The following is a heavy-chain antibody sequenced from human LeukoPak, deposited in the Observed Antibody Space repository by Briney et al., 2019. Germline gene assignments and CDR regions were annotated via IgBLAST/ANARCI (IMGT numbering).Heavy chain of an antibody. D-gene: IGHD3-3*01. CDR2: MNPNGGNT. J-gene: IGHJ4*02. Sequence: ASVKVSCKASGHTFTSYDINWVRQATGQGLEWMGWMNPNGGNTGYAQKFQGRVTMTRNTSISTAYTELSSLRSEDTAVYYCARGRRHYDFWSGPKFDYWGQGTLVTVSS. CDR3: ARGRRHYDFWSGPKFDY. V-gene: IGHV1-8*01. CDR1: GHTFTSYD.